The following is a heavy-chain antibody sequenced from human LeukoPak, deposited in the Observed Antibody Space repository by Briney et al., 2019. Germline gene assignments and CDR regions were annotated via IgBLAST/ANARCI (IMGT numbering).Heavy chain of an antibody. D-gene: IGHD6-13*01. V-gene: IGHV3-9*01. CDR2: ISWNSGSI. Sequence: GGSLRLSCAASGFTFDDYAMHWVRQAPGKGLEWVSGISWNSGSIGYADSVKGRFTISRDNAKNSLYLQMNSLRAEDTALYYCAKDIHSVIAAAGADYWGQGTLVTVPS. CDR3: AKDIHSVIAAAGADY. J-gene: IGHJ4*02. CDR1: GFTFDDYA.